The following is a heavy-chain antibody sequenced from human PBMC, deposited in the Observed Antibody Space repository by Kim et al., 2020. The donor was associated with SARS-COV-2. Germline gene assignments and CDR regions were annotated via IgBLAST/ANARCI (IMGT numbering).Heavy chain of an antibody. CDR3: ARDRVMGSGWFRGGY. D-gene: IGHD6-19*01. Sequence: QKFQGRVTITADESTSTAYMELSSLRSEDTAVYYCARDRVMGSGWFRGGYWGQGTLVTVSS. V-gene: IGHV1-69*01. J-gene: IGHJ4*02.